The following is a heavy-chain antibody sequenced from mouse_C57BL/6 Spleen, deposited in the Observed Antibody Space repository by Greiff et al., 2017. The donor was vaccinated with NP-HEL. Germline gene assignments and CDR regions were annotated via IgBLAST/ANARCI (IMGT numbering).Heavy chain of an antibody. V-gene: IGHV1-81*01. CDR2: IYPRSGNT. D-gene: IGHD2-4*01. CDR3: AVYEDDRCPWYYEV. CDR1: GYTFTSYG. Sequence: VQLQQSGAELARPGASVKLSCKASGYTFTSYGISWVKQRTGQSLEWIGEIYPRSGNTYYNEKFKGKATLTADKSSSTAYMELSSLTSEDSAVYFCAVYEDDRCPWYYEVWGTGPTVTFAS. J-gene: IGHJ1*03.